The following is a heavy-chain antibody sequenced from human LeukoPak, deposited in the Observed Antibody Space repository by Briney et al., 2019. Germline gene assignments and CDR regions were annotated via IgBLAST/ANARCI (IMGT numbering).Heavy chain of an antibody. V-gene: IGHV4-59*01. CDR1: GGSISSYY. Sequence: SETLSLTCTVSGGSISSYYWSWIRQPPGKGLEWIGYIYYSGSTNYNPSLKSRVTISVDTSKNQFSLKLSSVTAADTAVYYCARGGYYDILTDLEYFDYWGQGTLVTVSS. J-gene: IGHJ4*02. CDR2: IYYSGST. CDR3: ARGGYYDILTDLEYFDY. D-gene: IGHD3-9*01.